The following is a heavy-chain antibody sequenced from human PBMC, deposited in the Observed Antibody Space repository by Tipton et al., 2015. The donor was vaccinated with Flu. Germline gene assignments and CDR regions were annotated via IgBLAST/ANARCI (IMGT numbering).Heavy chain of an antibody. Sequence: QVQLVQSGAEVKKPGASVKVSCKALGYIFINYYIHWVRQAPGHGLEWMGMIDPSGSGTSQSQKFQARVTMTRDTSTSTVYMELSSLRSEDTAVYYCARGGSTFDSWGRGTLATVSS. CDR3: ARGGSTFDS. V-gene: IGHV1-46*01. J-gene: IGHJ4*02. CDR2: IDPSGSGT. D-gene: IGHD3-10*01. CDR1: GYIFINYY.